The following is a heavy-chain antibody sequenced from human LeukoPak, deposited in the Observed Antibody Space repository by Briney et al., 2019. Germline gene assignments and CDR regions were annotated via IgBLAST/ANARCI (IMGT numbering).Heavy chain of an antibody. Sequence: ASVKVSCKASGYTFSDYYMQWVRQAPGQGLEWMGGINPDSGGTNYAQKFQGRVTMTRDTSISTAYMELSSPRSDDRSVYYCARGSDSDTLDIWGQGTMVTVSS. CDR2: INPDSGGT. CDR1: GYTFSDYY. D-gene: IGHD3-10*01. CDR3: ARGSDSDTLDI. V-gene: IGHV1-2*02. J-gene: IGHJ3*02.